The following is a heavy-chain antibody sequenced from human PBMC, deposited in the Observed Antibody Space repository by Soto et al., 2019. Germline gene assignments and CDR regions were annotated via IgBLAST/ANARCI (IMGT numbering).Heavy chain of an antibody. CDR1: GYPFTDYD. CDR3: ARSNYGSKIRVAFDP. Sequence: QVQLVQSGAEAKKPGASVKVSCRASGYPFTDYDINWVRQATGQGLEWMGWMNSNNGDTVYAQKFQGRVTMTRDASIRTLYMELSSLTSDDTAVYYCARSNYGSKIRVAFDPWGQGTLVTVSS. CDR2: MNSNNGDT. J-gene: IGHJ5*02. V-gene: IGHV1-8*01. D-gene: IGHD3-10*01.